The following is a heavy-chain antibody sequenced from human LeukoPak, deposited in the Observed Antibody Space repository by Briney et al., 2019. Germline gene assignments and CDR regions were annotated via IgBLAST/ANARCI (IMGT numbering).Heavy chain of an antibody. D-gene: IGHD1-26*01. CDR3: ARIREWELLGAFDL. CDR1: GFTFSSYG. V-gene: IGHV3-30*02. CDR2: IRYDGSNK. Sequence: PGGSLRLSCAASGFTFSSYGMHWVRQAPGKGLEWVAFIRYDGSNKYYADSVKGRFTISRDNSKDTLNLQMNSLRTQDTALYYCARIREWELLGAFDLWGQGTMVIVSS. J-gene: IGHJ3*01.